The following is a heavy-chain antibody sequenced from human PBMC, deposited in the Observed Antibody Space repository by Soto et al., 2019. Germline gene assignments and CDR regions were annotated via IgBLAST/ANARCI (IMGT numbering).Heavy chain of an antibody. Sequence: SETLSLTCTVSCGSISSYYWSWIRQPPGKGLEWIGYIYYSGSTNYNPSLKSRVTISVDTSKNQFSLKLSSVTAADTAVYYCAGLGGRDGYTDYWGQGTLVTVSS. J-gene: IGHJ4*02. CDR2: IYYSGST. D-gene: IGHD5-12*01. V-gene: IGHV4-59*01. CDR3: AGLGGRDGYTDY. CDR1: CGSISSYY.